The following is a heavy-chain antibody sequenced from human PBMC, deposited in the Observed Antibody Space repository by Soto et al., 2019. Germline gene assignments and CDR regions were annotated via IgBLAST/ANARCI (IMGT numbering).Heavy chain of an antibody. CDR3: ATGGGTTLAPLP. J-gene: IGHJ5*02. V-gene: IGHV1-2*02. CDR1: GYTFTGYF. Sequence: QVQLVQSGAEVKKPGASVKVSCKASGYTFTGYFIHWVRQAPGQGLEWMGYINPNSGATKYAPRFQGRVTMTSDTSIRTAYMDLSNLRSDDTAVYHCATGGGTTLAPLPWGPGTLVTVSS. D-gene: IGHD1-1*01. CDR2: INPNSGAT.